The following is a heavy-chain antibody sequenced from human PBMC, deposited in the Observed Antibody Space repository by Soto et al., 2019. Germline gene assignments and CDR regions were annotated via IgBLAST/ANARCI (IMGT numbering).Heavy chain of an antibody. V-gene: IGHV4-39*01. J-gene: IGHJ3*02. CDR2: SYYSGST. CDR3: ARHLRYRSGWYGAFDI. Sequence: QLQLQESGPGLVKPSETLSLTCTVSGGSISSSSYYWGWIRHPPGKGLAGIGLSYYSGSTHYNPSPKRRVTTAVDTYKKQFSLKLSAVSASDTGVYCCARHLRYRSGWYGAFDIWGQGTMVTVSS. CDR1: GGSISSSSYY. D-gene: IGHD6-19*01.